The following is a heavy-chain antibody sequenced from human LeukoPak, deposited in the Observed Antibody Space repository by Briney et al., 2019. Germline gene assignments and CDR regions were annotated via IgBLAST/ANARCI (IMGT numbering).Heavy chain of an antibody. CDR1: GGTFSSYA. Sequence: GASVKVSCKXSGGTFSSYAISWVRQAPGQGLEWMGRIIPIFGTANYAQKFQGRVTITTDESTSTAYMELSSLRSEDTAVYYCASLHGCSGGSCYSYFDYWGQGTLVTVSS. D-gene: IGHD2-15*01. CDR2: IIPIFGTA. V-gene: IGHV1-69*05. CDR3: ASLHGCSGGSCYSYFDY. J-gene: IGHJ4*02.